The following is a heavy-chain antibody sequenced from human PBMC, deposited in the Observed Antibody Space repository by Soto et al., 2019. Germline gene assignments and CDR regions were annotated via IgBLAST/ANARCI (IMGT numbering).Heavy chain of an antibody. Sequence: GGSLRLSCAASGFTVSSNYMSWVRQAPGKGLEWVSVIYSGGSTYYADSVKGRFTISRDNSKNTLYLQMNSLRAEDTAVYYCARDSDLHLGELSFGYYYYMDVWGKGTTVTVSS. CDR2: IYSGGST. CDR1: GFTVSSNY. J-gene: IGHJ6*03. CDR3: ARDSDLHLGELSFGYYYYMDV. V-gene: IGHV3-66*01. D-gene: IGHD3-16*02.